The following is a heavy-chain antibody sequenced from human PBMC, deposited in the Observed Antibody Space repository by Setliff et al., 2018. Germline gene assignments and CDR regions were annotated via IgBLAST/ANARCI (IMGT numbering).Heavy chain of an antibody. Sequence: GGSLRLSCAASGFTFSRNGMHWVRQAPGKGLEWVAGTWYDGTTKYYADSVKGRFTISRDNSRNTLYLQMDSLRADDTAVYFCAKDVGLGSDWSYFDYWGQGALVTVSS. CDR3: AKDVGLGSDWSYFDY. D-gene: IGHD6-19*01. V-gene: IGHV3-33*06. CDR2: TWYDGTTK. CDR1: GFTFSRNG. J-gene: IGHJ4*02.